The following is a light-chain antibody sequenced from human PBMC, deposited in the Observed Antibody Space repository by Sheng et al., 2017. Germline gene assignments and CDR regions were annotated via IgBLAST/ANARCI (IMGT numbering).Light chain of an antibody. J-gene: IGLJ1*01. CDR2: DVT. CDR1: SSDVGGYNY. V-gene: IGLV2-14*03. Sequence: QSALTQPASVSGSPGQSITISCTGTSSDVGGYNYVSWYQQHPCKAPKLMIYDVTNRPSGVSYRFSGSKSGNTASLTISGLQAEDEADYYCSSYTSSNTLGVFGTGTKVTVL. CDR3: SSYTSSNTLGV.